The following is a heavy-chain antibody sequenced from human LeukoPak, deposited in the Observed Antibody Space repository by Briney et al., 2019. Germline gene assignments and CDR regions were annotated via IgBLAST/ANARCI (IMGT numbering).Heavy chain of an antibody. V-gene: IGHV1-2*02. D-gene: IGHD6-13*01. CDR3: ATAAAGTAHMGFYYYYYYMDV. CDR1: GYTFTGYY. CDR2: INPNSGGT. Sequence: EASVKVSCKASGYTFTGYYMHWVRQAPGQGLEWMGWINPNSGGTNYAQKFQGRVTMTRDTSISTAYMELSRLRSDDTAVYYCATAAAGTAHMGFYYYYYYMDVWGKGTTVTISS. J-gene: IGHJ6*03.